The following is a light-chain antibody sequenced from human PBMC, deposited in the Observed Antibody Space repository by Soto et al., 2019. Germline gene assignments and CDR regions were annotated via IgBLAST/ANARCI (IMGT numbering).Light chain of an antibody. Sequence: QSVLTQPASVSGSPGQSITISCTGSSSDIGAYNYVSWFQQYPGKAPKLIISEVSNRPSGVSNRFSGSKSGTAASLTISGLQTEDEADYFCFSFQTDCTHVFGTGTKVTVL. CDR2: EVS. CDR1: SSDIGAYNY. CDR3: FSFQTDCTHV. J-gene: IGLJ1*01. V-gene: IGLV2-14*01.